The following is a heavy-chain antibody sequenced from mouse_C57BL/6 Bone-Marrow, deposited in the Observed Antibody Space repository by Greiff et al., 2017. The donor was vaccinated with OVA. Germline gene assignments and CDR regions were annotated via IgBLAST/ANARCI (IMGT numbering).Heavy chain of an antibody. Sequence: QVHVKQSGPELVKPGASVKISCKASGYSFTSYYIHWVKQRPGQGLEWIGWIYPGSGNTKYNEKFKGKATLTADTSSSTAYMQLSSLTSEDSAVYYCARYSEYGYVFAYWGQGTLVTVSA. CDR2: IYPGSGNT. D-gene: IGHD2-2*01. J-gene: IGHJ3*01. CDR3: ARYSEYGYVFAY. V-gene: IGHV1-66*01. CDR1: GYSFTSYY.